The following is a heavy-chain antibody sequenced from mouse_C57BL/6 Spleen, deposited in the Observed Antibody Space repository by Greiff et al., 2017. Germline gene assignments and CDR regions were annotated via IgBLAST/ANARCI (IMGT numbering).Heavy chain of an antibody. V-gene: IGHV1-15*01. J-gene: IGHJ2*01. CDR2: IDPETGGT. CDR3: TADYDDFDD. D-gene: IGHD2-4*01. CDR1: GYTFTDYE. Sequence: QVQLQQSGAELVRPGASVTLSCKASGYTFTDYEMHWVKQTPVHGLEWIGAIDPETGGTAYNQKFKGKAILTADKSSSTAYMELRSLTSEDSAVYYCTADYDDFDDWGQGTTLTVSS.